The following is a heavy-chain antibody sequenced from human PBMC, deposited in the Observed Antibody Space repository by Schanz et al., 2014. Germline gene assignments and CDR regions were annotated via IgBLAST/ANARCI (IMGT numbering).Heavy chain of an antibody. Sequence: EGQLLESGGGLVQPGGSLRLSCAASGFTFSNYAMNWVRQVPGKGLEWLSYIATSSSTRHYADSVKGRVTISRDNAKNSVSLQMRRLRVEDTAVYYCASGVHISSLQKGLQFWGRGTLVIVSS. J-gene: IGHJ1*01. CDR1: GFTFSNYA. CDR2: IATSSSTR. V-gene: IGHV3-48*01. CDR3: ASGVHISSLQKGLQF. D-gene: IGHD3-10*01.